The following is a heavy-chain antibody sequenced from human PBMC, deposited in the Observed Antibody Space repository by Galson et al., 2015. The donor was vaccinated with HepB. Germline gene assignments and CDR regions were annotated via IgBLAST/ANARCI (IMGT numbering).Heavy chain of an antibody. CDR2: ISAFNGNT. V-gene: IGHV1-18*04. CDR3: ARDIATMVRGGLNWFDP. D-gene: IGHD3-10*01. CDR1: GYTFTSYG. J-gene: IGHJ5*02. Sequence: SVKVSCKASGYTFTSYGISWVRQAPGQGLEWMGWISAFNGNTNYAQKLQGRVTMTTDTSTSTAYMELRSLRSEDTAVYYCARDIATMVRGGLNWFDPWGQGTLVTVSS.